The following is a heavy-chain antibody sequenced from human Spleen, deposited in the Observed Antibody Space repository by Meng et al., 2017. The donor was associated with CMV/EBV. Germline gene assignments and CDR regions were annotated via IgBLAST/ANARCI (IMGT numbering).Heavy chain of an antibody. CDR1: GYTFISYG. CDR3: SRRGLSSYYYGMDV. Sequence: ASVKVSCKASGYTFISYGIIWVRQAPGQGLEWMGWISAYNGNTNYAQKLQGRVTLTTDTSTSTAYMELRSLRSDDTAVYYCSRRGLSSYYYGMDVWGQGTTVTVSS. CDR2: ISAYNGNT. D-gene: IGHD3-16*02. V-gene: IGHV1-18*01. J-gene: IGHJ6*02.